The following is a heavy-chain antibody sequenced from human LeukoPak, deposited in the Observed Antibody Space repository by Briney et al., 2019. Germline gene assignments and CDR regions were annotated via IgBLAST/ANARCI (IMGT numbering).Heavy chain of an antibody. D-gene: IGHD1-26*01. V-gene: IGHV4-30-4*08. CDR1: GGSISSGDYY. J-gene: IGHJ2*01. CDR2: IYYSGST. CDR3: ARVEPLRYFDL. Sequence: SETLSLTCTVSGGSISSGDYYRSWIRQPPGKGLEWIGYIYYSGSTYYNPSLKSRVTISVDTSKNQFSLKLSSVTAADTAVYYCARVEPLRYFDLWGRGTLVTVSS.